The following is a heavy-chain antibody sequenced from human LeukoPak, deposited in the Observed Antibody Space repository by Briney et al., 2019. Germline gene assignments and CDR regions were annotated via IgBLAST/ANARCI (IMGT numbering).Heavy chain of an antibody. V-gene: IGHV3-23*01. CDR3: AKDFCSSTSCSLDAFDI. CDR1: GFTFSSYA. D-gene: IGHD2-2*01. Sequence: GGSLRLSCAASGFTFSSYAMSWVRQAPGKGLEWVSAISGSGGSTYYADSVKGRFTVSRDNSKNTLYLQMNSLRAEDTAVYYCAKDFCSSTSCSLDAFDIWGQGTMVTVSS. CDR2: ISGSGGST. J-gene: IGHJ3*02.